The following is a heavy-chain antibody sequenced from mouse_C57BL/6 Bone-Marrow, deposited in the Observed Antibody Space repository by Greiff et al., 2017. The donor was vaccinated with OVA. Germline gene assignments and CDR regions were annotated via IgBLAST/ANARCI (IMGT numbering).Heavy chain of an antibody. CDR3: ARHEAYYYGSSYAWFAY. Sequence: QVQLQQSGAELVKPGASVKLSCKASGYTFTEYTIHWVKQRSGQGLEWIGWFYPGSGSIKYNEKFKDKATLTADKSSSPVYMELSRLTSEDSAVYFCARHEAYYYGSSYAWFAYWGQGTLVTVSA. D-gene: IGHD1-1*01. V-gene: IGHV1-62-2*01. J-gene: IGHJ3*01. CDR2: FYPGSGSI. CDR1: GYTFTEYT.